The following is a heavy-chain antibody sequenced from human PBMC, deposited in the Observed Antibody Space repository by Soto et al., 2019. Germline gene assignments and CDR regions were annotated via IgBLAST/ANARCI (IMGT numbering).Heavy chain of an antibody. CDR3: ARYSSSWYLAFDI. J-gene: IGHJ3*02. CDR2: IKQDGSEK. CDR1: GFTFTRYW. V-gene: IGHV3-7*01. D-gene: IGHD6-13*01. Sequence: PGGSLRLSCEASGFTFTRYWMSWVRQAPGKGLEWVANIKQDGSEKYYVDSVKGRFTISRDNAKNSLYLQMNSLKAEDTAVYYCARYSSSWYLAFDIWGQGTMVTVSS.